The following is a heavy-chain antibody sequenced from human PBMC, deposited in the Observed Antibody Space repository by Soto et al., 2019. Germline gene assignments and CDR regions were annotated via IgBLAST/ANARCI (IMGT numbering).Heavy chain of an antibody. CDR3: AKDQDRGIEAYYYGMDV. Sequence: GGSLRLSCAASGFTVRSNLMSWVRQAPGEGLEWVSVVYSGGSTYYAASVKGRFTISRDNSKNTLYLQMNSLRAEDTAVYYCAKDQDRGIEAYYYGMDVWGQGTTVTVSS. V-gene: IGHV3-53*05. CDR1: GFTVRSNL. D-gene: IGHD2-15*01. J-gene: IGHJ6*02. CDR2: VYSGGST.